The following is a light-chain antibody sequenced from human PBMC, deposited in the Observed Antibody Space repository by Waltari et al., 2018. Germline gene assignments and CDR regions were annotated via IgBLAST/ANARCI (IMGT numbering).Light chain of an antibody. CDR3: LLWYSGARWV. CDR2: DTS. V-gene: IGLV7-46*01. CDR1: TGAVTSGHY. J-gene: IGLJ3*02. Sequence: QAVVTQEPSLTVSPGGPVTLTCGSSTGAVTSGHYPYWFQQKAGQVTRTLIYDTSNKHSWTPARFSGSLLGGKAALTPSGAQPEDEADYYCLLWYSGARWVFGGGTKLSVL.